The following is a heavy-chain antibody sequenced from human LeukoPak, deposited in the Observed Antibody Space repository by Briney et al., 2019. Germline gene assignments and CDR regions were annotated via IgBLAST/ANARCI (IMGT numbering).Heavy chain of an antibody. CDR2: INQDGIEK. D-gene: IGHD6-13*01. CDR1: GFTFSSYW. Sequence: GGSLRLSCAASGFTFSSYWMSWVRQAPGKGLEWVANINQDGIEKSYVDSVKGRFTISRDNAKDSLYLQMNSLRAEDAAVYYCAKGYIIAGRQWYLDLWGRGTLVGVSS. CDR3: AKGYIIAGRQWYLDL. J-gene: IGHJ2*01. V-gene: IGHV3-7*01.